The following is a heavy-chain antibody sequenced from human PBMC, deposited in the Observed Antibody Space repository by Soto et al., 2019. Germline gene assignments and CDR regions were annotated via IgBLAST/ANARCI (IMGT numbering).Heavy chain of an antibody. CDR2: IYSGGST. J-gene: IGHJ3*02. CDR3: ARGLETDDAFDI. D-gene: IGHD1-1*01. CDR1: GFTVSSNY. V-gene: IGHV3-53*01. Sequence: GGSLRLSCAASGFTVSSNYMSWVRQAPGKGLEWVSVIYSGGSTYYADSVKGRFTISRDNSKNTLYLQMNSLRAEETVVYYCARGLETDDAFDIWGQGTMVTVSS.